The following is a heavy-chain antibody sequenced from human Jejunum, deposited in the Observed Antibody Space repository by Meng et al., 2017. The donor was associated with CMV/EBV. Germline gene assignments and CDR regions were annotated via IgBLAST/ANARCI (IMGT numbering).Heavy chain of an antibody. V-gene: IGHV4-30-4*08. Sequence: QVQLQGSGPRLVKPSQTLSLTCTVSGDSISSGDYSWNWIRQSPGKGLEWIGYIYYNGNAYYNPSLQSRVSISVDTSKNEFSLNLNSVTAADTALYFCARGGIFRGIDYWGQGTLVTVSS. CDR3: ARGGIFRGIDY. D-gene: IGHD3-10*01. CDR1: GDSISSGDYS. J-gene: IGHJ4*02. CDR2: IYYNGNA.